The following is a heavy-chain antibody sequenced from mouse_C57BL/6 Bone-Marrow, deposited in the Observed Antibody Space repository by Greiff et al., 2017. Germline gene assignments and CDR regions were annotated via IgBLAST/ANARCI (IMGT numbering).Heavy chain of an antibody. D-gene: IGHD2-3*01. CDR3: TREGWLLPFAY. CDR2: IDPSDSYT. V-gene: IGHV1-69*01. Sequence: VQLQQPGAELVMPGASVKLSCKASGYTFTSYWMPWVKQRPGQGLEWIGEIDPSDSYTNYNQKFKGQFTLTVDKSSSTAYMQLRSLTSEDSADYYCTREGWLLPFAYWGQGTLVTVSA. CDR1: GYTFTSYW. J-gene: IGHJ3*01.